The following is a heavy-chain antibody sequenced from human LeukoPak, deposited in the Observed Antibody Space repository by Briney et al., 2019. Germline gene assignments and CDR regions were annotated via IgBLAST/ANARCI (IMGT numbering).Heavy chain of an antibody. Sequence: NPSETLSLTCTVSGYSISSGYYWGWIRQPPGKGLEWIGSIYHSGSTYYNPSLKSRVTISVDTSKNQFSLKLSSVTAADTAVYYCARHAWEQKGVDYWGQGTLVTVSS. V-gene: IGHV4-38-2*02. CDR2: IYHSGST. D-gene: IGHD1-26*01. J-gene: IGHJ4*02. CDR1: GYSISSGYY. CDR3: ARHAWEQKGVDY.